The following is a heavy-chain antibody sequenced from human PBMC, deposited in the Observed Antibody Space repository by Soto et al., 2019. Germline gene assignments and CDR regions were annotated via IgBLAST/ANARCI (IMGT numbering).Heavy chain of an antibody. V-gene: IGHV1-3*05. CDR2: INAGNGNT. Sequence: QVRLVQSGAEEEKPGASVKVSCKASGNTFTNYAIHWVRQAPGQRLEWMGWINAGNGNTKYSQKFRGRVSITKDTSASTAYMELSSLTSEDTAVYYCASGDSSGYTALDIWGQGTMVTVSS. J-gene: IGHJ3*02. D-gene: IGHD3-22*01. CDR1: GNTFTNYA. CDR3: ASGDSSGYTALDI.